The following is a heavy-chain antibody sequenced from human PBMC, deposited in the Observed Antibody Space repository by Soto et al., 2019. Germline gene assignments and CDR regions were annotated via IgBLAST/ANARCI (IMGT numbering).Heavy chain of an antibody. D-gene: IGHD2-21*02. CDR1: GGPVASSHC. Sequence: LEPRSLTCGVSGGPVASSHCWCCVRQSPVRVLEWIGNVYHTGDTNFNPSLQSRVTFSVDKSNTQFSLRLTSVTAADTAVYFCAREIVTAGGNNYFDPWGPGTLVTVSS. CDR3: AREIVTAGGNNYFDP. J-gene: IGHJ5*02. CDR2: VYHTGDT. V-gene: IGHV4-4*02.